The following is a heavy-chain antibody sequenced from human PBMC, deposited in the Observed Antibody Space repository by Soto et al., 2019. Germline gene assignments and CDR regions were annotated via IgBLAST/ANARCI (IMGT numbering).Heavy chain of an antibody. J-gene: IGHJ3*01. CDR3: ARTYTGSRHLDVFDL. V-gene: IGHV1-24*01. D-gene: IGHD1-26*01. Sequence: ASVKVSCKVSGYTLTELSMHWVRQAPGKGLEWMGGFDPEDGETIYAQKFQSQVTISVDKSINTAYLHWASLKASDTGIYYCARTYTGSRHLDVFDLWGQGTVVTVSS. CDR1: GYTLTELS. CDR2: FDPEDGET.